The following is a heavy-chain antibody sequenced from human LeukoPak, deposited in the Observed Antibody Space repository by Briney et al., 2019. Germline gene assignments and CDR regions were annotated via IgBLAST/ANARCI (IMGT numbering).Heavy chain of an antibody. V-gene: IGHV4-34*01. CDR1: GGSISSYY. Sequence: KTSETLSLTCTISGGSISSYYWSWIRQPPGKGLEWIGEINHSGSTNYNPSLKSRVTVSVDTSKNQFSLKLSSVTAADTAVYYCARRGGLLWFGVQLDYWGQGTLVTVSS. D-gene: IGHD3-10*01. CDR3: ARRGGLLWFGVQLDY. J-gene: IGHJ4*02. CDR2: INHSGST.